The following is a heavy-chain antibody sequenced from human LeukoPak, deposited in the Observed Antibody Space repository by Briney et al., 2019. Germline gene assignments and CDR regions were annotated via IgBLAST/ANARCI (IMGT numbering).Heavy chain of an antibody. Sequence: SGGSLRLSCSASGFTFSSYSMNWVRQAPGKGLEWVSYISSSSSTIYYADSVKGRFTISRDNAKNSLYLQMNSLRAEDTAVYHCARDEGLGIGYWGQGTLVTVSS. CDR2: ISSSSSTI. CDR1: GFTFSSYS. CDR3: ARDEGLGIGY. J-gene: IGHJ4*02. V-gene: IGHV3-48*01. D-gene: IGHD1-26*01.